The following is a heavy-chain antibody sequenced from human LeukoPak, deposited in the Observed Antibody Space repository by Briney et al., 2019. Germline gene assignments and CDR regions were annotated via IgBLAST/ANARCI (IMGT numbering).Heavy chain of an antibody. J-gene: IGHJ4*02. CDR2: MNPNSGNT. CDR3: ARDTTISTAANFDY. CDR1: GYTFTSYD. D-gene: IGHD2-2*01. V-gene: IGHV1-8*01. Sequence: ASVKVSCKASGYTFTSYDINWVRQATGQGLEWMGWMNPNSGNTGYAQKFQGRVTMTRNTSISTAYMELSSLRSEDTAVYYCARDTTISTAANFDYWGQGTLVTVSA.